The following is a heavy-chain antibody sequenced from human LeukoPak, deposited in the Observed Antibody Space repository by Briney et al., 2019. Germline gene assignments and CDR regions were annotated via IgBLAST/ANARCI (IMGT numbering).Heavy chain of an antibody. CDR1: GFSFSTYW. CDR2: IKEDGSAK. D-gene: IGHD2/OR15-2a*01. Sequence: TGGSLRLSCAASGFSFSTYWMNWVRQAPGQGLEWVANIKEDGSAKYFVDSVKGRFTISRDNAKNSLYLQMNSLRAEDTAVYYCARGGAYLSIWGQGTMVTVSS. CDR3: ARGGAYLSI. V-gene: IGHV3-7*01. J-gene: IGHJ3*02.